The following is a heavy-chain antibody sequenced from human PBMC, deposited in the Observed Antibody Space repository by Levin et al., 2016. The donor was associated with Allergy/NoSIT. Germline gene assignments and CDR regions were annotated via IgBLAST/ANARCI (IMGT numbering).Heavy chain of an antibody. V-gene: IGHV3-49*04. CDR2: IRSKAYGGTT. CDR3: TRDGGPYGGNSLDAFDI. CDR1: GFTFSSYW. Sequence: GGSLRLSCAASGFTFSSYWMSWVRQAPGKGLEWVGFIRSKAYGGTTEYAASVKGRFTISRDDSKSIAYLQMNSLKTEDTAVYYCTRDGGPYGGNSLDAFDIWGQGTMVTVSS. D-gene: IGHD4-23*01. J-gene: IGHJ3*02.